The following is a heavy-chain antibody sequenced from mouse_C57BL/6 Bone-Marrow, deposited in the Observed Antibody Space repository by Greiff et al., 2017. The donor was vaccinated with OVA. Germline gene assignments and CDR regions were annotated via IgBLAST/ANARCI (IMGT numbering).Heavy chain of an antibody. CDR1: GFNFKDYY. D-gene: IGHD4-1*01. V-gene: IGHV14-2*01. J-gene: IGHJ3*01. CDR2: IDPEDGET. Sequence: VQLKESGAELVKPGASVKLSCTASGFNFKDYYMHWVKQRTEQGLEWIGRIDPEDGETKYAPKFQGKATITADTSSNTAYLQLSSLTSEDTAVYYCARREGTGTIWFAYWGQGTLVTVSA. CDR3: ARREGTGTIWFAY.